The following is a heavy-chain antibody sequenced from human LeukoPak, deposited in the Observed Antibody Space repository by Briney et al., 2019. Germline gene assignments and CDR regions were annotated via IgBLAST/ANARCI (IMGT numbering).Heavy chain of an antibody. J-gene: IGHJ4*02. Sequence: ASVKVSCKASGYTFTSYGISWVRQAPGQGLEWMGWISAYNGNTNYAQKLQGRVTMTTDTSTSTAYTELRSLRSDDTAVYYCARDPKYSSGWILSGPFDYWGQGTLVTVSS. CDR2: ISAYNGNT. CDR1: GYTFTSYG. D-gene: IGHD6-19*01. V-gene: IGHV1-18*01. CDR3: ARDPKYSSGWILSGPFDY.